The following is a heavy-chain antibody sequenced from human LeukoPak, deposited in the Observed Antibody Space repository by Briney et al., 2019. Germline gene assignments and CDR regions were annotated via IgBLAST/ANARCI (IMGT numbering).Heavy chain of an antibody. CDR3: ARVKMATINCFDY. V-gene: IGHV1-2*02. D-gene: IGHD5-24*01. Sequence: GASVKVSCKASGYTFTGYYMHWVRQAPGQGLEWMGWINPNSGGTNYAQKFQGRVTMTRGTSISTAYMELSRLRSDDTAVYYCARVKMATINCFDYWGQGTLVTVSS. CDR2: INPNSGGT. CDR1: GYTFTGYY. J-gene: IGHJ4*02.